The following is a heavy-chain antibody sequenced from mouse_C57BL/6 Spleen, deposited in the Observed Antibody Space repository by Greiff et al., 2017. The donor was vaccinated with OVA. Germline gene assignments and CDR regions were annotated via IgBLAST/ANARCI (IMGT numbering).Heavy chain of an antibody. Sequence: QVQLQQPGAELVRPGTSVKLSCKASGYTFTSYWMHWVKQRPGQGLEWIGVIDPSDSYTNYNQKFKGKATLTVDTSSSTAYMQLSSLTSEDSAVYYCARLEKLFAYWGQGTLVTVSA. CDR2: IDPSDSYT. V-gene: IGHV1-59*01. CDR3: ARLEKLFAY. CDR1: GYTFTSYW. J-gene: IGHJ3*01.